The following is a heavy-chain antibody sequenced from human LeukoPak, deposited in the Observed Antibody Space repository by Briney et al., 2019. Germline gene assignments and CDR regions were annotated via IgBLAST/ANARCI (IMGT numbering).Heavy chain of an antibody. CDR1: GYTLTELS. CDR2: FDTEDGET. J-gene: IGHJ5*02. D-gene: IGHD6-19*01. V-gene: IGHV1-24*01. CDR3: ATLVGSSGWYGEGWFDP. Sequence: ASVKVSCKVSGYTLTELSMHWVRQPHGKGLEWMGGFDTEDGETIYAQKFQGRVTMTEDTSTDTAYMELSSLRSEDTAVYYCATLVGSSGWYGEGWFDPWGQGTLVTVSS.